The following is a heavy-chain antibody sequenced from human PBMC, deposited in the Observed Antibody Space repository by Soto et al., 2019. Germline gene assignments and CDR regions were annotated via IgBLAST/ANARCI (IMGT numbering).Heavy chain of an antibody. CDR3: ARTNYAGGGYSSLYYFDY. CDR2: IYSSGST. V-gene: IGHV4-59*01. J-gene: IGHJ4*02. D-gene: IGHD3-22*01. Sequence: QVHLQESGPGLVKPSETLSLTCTVSGDSISSYHWSWIRQPPGKGLEWIGYIYSSGSTNYNPSLKHRVTISVDTSNNQFSLKLSSVTAADTAVYYCARTNYAGGGYSSLYYFDYWGQGTLVTVSS. CDR1: GDSISSYH.